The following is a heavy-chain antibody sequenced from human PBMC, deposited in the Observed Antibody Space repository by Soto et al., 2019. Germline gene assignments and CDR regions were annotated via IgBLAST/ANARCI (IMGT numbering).Heavy chain of an antibody. CDR1: GFTFSSYA. Sequence: EVQLLESGGGLVQPGGSLRLSCAASGFTFSSYAMSWVRQAPGKGLEWVSAISGSGGSTYYADSVKGRFTISRDNSKNTVYLQMISVRAEDTAVYYCAKDSIYDRRGYCYDAYFDYWGQGALVTVSS. CDR3: AKDSIYDRRGYCYDAYFDY. J-gene: IGHJ4*02. CDR2: ISGSGGST. D-gene: IGHD3-22*01. V-gene: IGHV3-23*01.